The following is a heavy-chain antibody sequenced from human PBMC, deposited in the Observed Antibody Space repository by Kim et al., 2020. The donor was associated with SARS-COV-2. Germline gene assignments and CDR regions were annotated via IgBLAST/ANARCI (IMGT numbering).Heavy chain of an antibody. Sequence: KIYYADSGKGRLTISRDNSRSTLYLQMNSLRAEDTAIYYCARGPTGAFDFWGQGTMVTVSA. J-gene: IGHJ3*01. V-gene: IGHV3-30*07. CDR2: KI. CDR3: ARGPTGAFDF.